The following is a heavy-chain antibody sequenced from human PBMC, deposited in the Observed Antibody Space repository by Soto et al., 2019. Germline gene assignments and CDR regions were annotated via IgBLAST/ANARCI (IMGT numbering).Heavy chain of an antibody. Sequence: SETLSLTCTVSGGSISSGGYYWSWIRQHPGKGLEWIGYIYYSGSTYYNPSLKSRVTISVDTSKNQLSLKLSSVTAADTAVYYCARGCRSSCPIGATFGDWGQRTLVTVSS. CDR3: ARGCRSSCPIGATFGD. V-gene: IGHV4-31*03. CDR2: IYYSGST. D-gene: IGHD2-15*01. CDR1: GGSISSGGYY. J-gene: IGHJ4*02.